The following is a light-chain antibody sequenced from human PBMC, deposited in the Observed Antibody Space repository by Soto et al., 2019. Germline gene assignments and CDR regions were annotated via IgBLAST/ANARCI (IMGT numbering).Light chain of an antibody. J-gene: IGLJ2*01. CDR2: RNN. CDR3: AAWDDSLSVV. Sequence: QSVLTQPPSASGTPGQRVTISCSGSSSNIGSNYVYWYQQLPGTAPKLLIYRNNQRPSGLPDRFAGYKSGTSASLAISGLRYEDDADYYCAAWDDSLSVVFGGGTKLTVL. CDR1: SSNIGSNY. V-gene: IGLV1-47*01.